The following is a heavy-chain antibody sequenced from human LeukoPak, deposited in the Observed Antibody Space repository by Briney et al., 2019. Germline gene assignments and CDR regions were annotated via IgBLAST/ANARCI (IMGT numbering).Heavy chain of an antibody. Sequence: GGSLRLSRAASGFTFSRYAMHWVRQAPGKGLEYVSAITSNGGSTYYANSVKGRFIISRDNSKNTLYLQLGSLRADDMAMYYCATASGSQYGDYFQHCGQGTLVTVSS. V-gene: IGHV3-64*01. CDR3: ATASGSQYGDYFQH. J-gene: IGHJ1*01. CDR2: ITSNGGST. CDR1: GFTFSRYA. D-gene: IGHD1-26*01.